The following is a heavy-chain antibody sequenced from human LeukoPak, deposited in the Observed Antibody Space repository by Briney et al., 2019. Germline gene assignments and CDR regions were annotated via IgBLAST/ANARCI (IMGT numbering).Heavy chain of an antibody. CDR1: GGSFSDDY. Sequence: SETLSLTCAVYGGSFSDDYWSWVRQPPGKGLEWIGEINHSGSTNYNPSLKSRVTISVDTSKNQFSLKLSSVTAADTAVYYCARVWAGPWFDPWGQGTLVTVSS. J-gene: IGHJ5*02. CDR2: INHSGST. V-gene: IGHV4-34*01. CDR3: ARVWAGPWFDP. D-gene: IGHD3-16*01.